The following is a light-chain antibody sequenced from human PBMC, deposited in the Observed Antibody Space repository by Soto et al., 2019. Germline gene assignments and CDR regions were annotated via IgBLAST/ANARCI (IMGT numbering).Light chain of an antibody. CDR2: EAT. CDR1: SSDVGSYNL. Sequence: QSVLTQPASVSGSPEQSITISCTETSSDVGSYNLVSWYQQHPGKAPKVMIYEATKRPSGVSNRFSGSKSGNTASLTISGLQAEDEADYYCCAYAGSGTVVFGGGTKLTVL. V-gene: IGLV2-23*01. CDR3: CAYAGSGTVV. J-gene: IGLJ3*02.